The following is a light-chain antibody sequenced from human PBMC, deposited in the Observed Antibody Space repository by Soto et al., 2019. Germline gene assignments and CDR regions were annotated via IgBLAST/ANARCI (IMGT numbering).Light chain of an antibody. CDR2: LEGSGRY. Sequence: QPVLTQSSSASASLGSSVKLTCTLSSGHSTYIIAWHQQQPGKAPRYLMNLEGSGRYNRGSRVPDRFSGSSSGADRYLTISNLQFEDEADYYCETWDSNTRVFGGGTKVTVL. V-gene: IGLV4-60*02. CDR3: ETWDSNTRV. J-gene: IGLJ3*02. CDR1: SGHSTYI.